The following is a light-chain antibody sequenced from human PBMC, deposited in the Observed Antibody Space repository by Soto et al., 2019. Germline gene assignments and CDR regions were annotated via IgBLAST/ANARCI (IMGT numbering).Light chain of an antibody. CDR3: SSYTSTSIYV. CDR1: SSNIGNNY. V-gene: IGLV2-14*01. CDR2: EVS. J-gene: IGLJ1*01. Sequence: QSVLTQPPSVSAAPGQKVTISCSGSSSNIGNNYVSWYQQLPGTAPKLMIYEVSNRPSGVSNRFSGSKSGNTASLTISGLQAEDEADYYCSSYTSTSIYVFGTGTKVTVL.